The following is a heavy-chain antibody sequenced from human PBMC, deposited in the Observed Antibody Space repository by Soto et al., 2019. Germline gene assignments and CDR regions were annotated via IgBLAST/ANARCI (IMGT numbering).Heavy chain of an antibody. CDR1: GGSISSSSYY. CDR2: IYYSGST. CDR3: ARQPNPAAGTN. D-gene: IGHD6-13*01. J-gene: IGHJ4*02. Sequence: SETLSLTCTVSGGSISSSSYYWGWIRQPPGKGLEWIGSIYYSGSTYYNPSLKSRVTISADTSKNQFSLKLSSVTAADTAVYYCARQPNPAAGTNWGQGTLVTVSS. V-gene: IGHV4-39*01.